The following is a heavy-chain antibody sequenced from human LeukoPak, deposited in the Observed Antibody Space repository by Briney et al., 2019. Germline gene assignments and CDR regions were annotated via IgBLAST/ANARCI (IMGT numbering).Heavy chain of an antibody. Sequence: GGSLRLSCAASGFTFSSYWMHWVRQAPGKGLVWVSRINSDGSSTSYADSVKGRFTISRDNPKNTLYLQMNSLRAEDTAVYYCAREGIYGGKAGFDYWGQGTLVTVSS. CDR1: GFTFSSYW. CDR3: AREGIYGGKAGFDY. D-gene: IGHD4-23*01. V-gene: IGHV3-74*01. CDR2: INSDGSST. J-gene: IGHJ4*02.